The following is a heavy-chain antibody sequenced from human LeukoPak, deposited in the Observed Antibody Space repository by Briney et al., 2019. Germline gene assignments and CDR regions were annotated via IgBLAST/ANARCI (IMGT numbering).Heavy chain of an antibody. D-gene: IGHD2-15*01. Sequence: GGSLRLSCAASGFSLTSNGMHWVRQAPGKGLDWVAYLRCDGTTKYYADSLKGRFTISRDNSKNTLYLQMNSLRPEDTAVYYCAKSSLVVPATADYWGQGTLVTVSS. V-gene: IGHV3-30*02. CDR3: AKSSLVVPATADY. J-gene: IGHJ4*02. CDR1: GFSLTSNG. CDR2: LRCDGTTK.